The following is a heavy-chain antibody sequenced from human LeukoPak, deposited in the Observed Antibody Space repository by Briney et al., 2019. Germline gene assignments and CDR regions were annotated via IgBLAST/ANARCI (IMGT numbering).Heavy chain of an antibody. CDR3: ARRGLPDV. V-gene: IGHV3-7*01. J-gene: IGHJ6*03. Sequence: GESLRLSCAASGFTFSTYWMSWVRQAPGKGLEWVVNIKQDGSEKYYVDSVKGRFTISRDNAKNSLYLQMNNLRVEDTAVYYCARRGLPDVWGKGTTVTVSS. CDR2: IKQDGSEK. CDR1: GFTFSTYW. D-gene: IGHD2-15*01.